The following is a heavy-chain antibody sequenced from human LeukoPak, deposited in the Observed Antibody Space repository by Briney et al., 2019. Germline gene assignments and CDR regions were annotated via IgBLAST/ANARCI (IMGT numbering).Heavy chain of an antibody. CDR3: ARSFYGDYVSSDFDY. D-gene: IGHD4-17*01. CDR1: GFTFSSYA. J-gene: IGHJ4*02. CDR2: ISGSGGST. Sequence: PGGSLRLSCAASGFTFSSYAMSWVRQAPGKGLEWVSAISGSGGSTHYADSVKGRFTISRDNSKNTLYLQMNSLRAEDTAVYYCARSFYGDYVSSDFDYWGQGTLVTVSS. V-gene: IGHV3-23*01.